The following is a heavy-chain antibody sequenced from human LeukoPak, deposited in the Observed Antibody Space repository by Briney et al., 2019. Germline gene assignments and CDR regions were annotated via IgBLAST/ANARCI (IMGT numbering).Heavy chain of an antibody. CDR2: ISYDGSNK. J-gene: IGHJ1*01. CDR3: ARDGKAAISAYFQH. V-gene: IGHV3-30*01. CDR1: GLTFSSYA. Sequence: GGSLRLSCAACGLTFSSYAMHWVRQAPGKGLEWVAVISYDGSNKYYADSVKGRFTISRDNSKNTLYLQMNSLRAEDTAVYYCARDGKAAISAYFQHWGQGTLVTVSS. D-gene: IGHD2-2*02.